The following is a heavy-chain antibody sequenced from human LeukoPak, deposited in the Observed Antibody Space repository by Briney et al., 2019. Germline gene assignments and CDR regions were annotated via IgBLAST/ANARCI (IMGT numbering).Heavy chain of an antibody. D-gene: IGHD3-9*01. CDR2: ISSSSSYI. CDR3: ARDPRFPYDILTGYYADY. CDR1: GFTFSSYS. J-gene: IGHJ4*02. Sequence: PGGSLRLSCAASGFTFSSYSMNWVRQAPGKGLEWVSSISSSSSYIYYADSVKGRFTISRDNAKNSLYLQMNSLRAEDTAVYYCARDPRFPYDILTGYYADYWGQGTLVTVSS. V-gene: IGHV3-21*01.